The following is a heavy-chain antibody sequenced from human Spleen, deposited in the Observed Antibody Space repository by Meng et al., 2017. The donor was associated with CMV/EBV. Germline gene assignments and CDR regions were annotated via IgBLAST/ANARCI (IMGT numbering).Heavy chain of an antibody. CDR2: MNPNSGNTGY. V-gene: IGHV1-8*03. CDR3: ARGRSPMDY. J-gene: IGHJ4*02. Sequence: SGKASGYTFTSYDINWVRQATGQGLEWMGWMNPNSGNTGYGYAQKFQGRVTITGDTSISTAYMELSSLTSEDTAVYYCARGRSPMDYWGQGTLVTVSS. CDR1: GYTFTSYD.